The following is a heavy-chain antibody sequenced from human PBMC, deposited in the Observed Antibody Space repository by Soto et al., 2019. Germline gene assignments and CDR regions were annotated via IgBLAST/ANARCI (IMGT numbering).Heavy chain of an antibody. CDR1: GYTFTSYY. CDR2: INPSGGST. D-gene: IGHD3-10*01. CDR3: ARVLNYYGSGSHAFDI. J-gene: IGHJ3*02. Sequence: ASVKVSCKASGYTFTSYYMHWVRQAPGQGLEWMGIINPSGGSTSYAQKFQGRVTMTRDTSTSTVYMELSSLRSEDTAVYYCARVLNYYGSGSHAFDIWGQGTMVTVSS. V-gene: IGHV1-46*03.